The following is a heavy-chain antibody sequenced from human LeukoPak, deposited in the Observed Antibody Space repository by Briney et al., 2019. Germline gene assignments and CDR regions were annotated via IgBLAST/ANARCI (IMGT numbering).Heavy chain of an antibody. D-gene: IGHD6-13*01. CDR2: INHSGST. CDR1: GGSFSGYY. Sequence: SETLSLTCAVYGGSFSGYYWSWIRQPPGKGLEWIGEINHSGSTNYNPSLKSRVTISVDTSKNQFSLKLSSVTAADTAVYYCARESTGAAGWFDPWGQGTLVTVSS. J-gene: IGHJ5*02. V-gene: IGHV4-34*01. CDR3: ARESTGAAGWFDP.